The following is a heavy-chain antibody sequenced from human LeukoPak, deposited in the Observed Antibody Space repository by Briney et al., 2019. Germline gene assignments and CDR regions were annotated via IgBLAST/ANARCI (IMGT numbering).Heavy chain of an antibody. CDR1: GGSISSGGYS. CDR2: IYHSGST. J-gene: IGHJ4*02. V-gene: IGHV4-30-2*01. D-gene: IGHD3-22*01. Sequence: LSLTCTVSGGSISSGGYSWSWIRQPPGKGLEWIGYIYHSGSTYYSPSLKSRVTISVDRSKNQFSLKLSSVTAADTAVYYCASSTITTFDYWGQGTLVTVSS. CDR3: ASSTITTFDY.